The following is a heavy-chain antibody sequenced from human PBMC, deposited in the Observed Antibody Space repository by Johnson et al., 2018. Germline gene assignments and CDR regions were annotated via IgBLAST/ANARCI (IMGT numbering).Heavy chain of an antibody. CDR3: AKSGYNYGNPNFWNAFDV. V-gene: IGHV3-23*04. CDR2: LSDGGRST. Sequence: VQLVESGGGLVQPGGSLRLSCAASGLTFSNFAMSWVRQAPGKGLEWVSRLSDGGRSTDYADPVRGRFTISRDNSKNTMYLQMNSLRAEDTAVYYCAKSGYNYGNPNFWNAFDVWGQGTMVIASS. CDR1: GLTFSNFA. D-gene: IGHD5-18*01. J-gene: IGHJ3*01.